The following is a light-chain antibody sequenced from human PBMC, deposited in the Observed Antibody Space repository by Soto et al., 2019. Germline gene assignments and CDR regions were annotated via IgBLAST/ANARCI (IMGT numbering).Light chain of an antibody. J-gene: IGKJ2*01. V-gene: IGKV3-20*01. Sequence: EIVLTQSPGTLSLSPGERGTLSCRASQSISSSYLAWYQQKPGQAPRLLIYDAFSRATGIPDRFSGSGSGTDFTLTISRLEPEDFAVYYCQQYDISPPYTFGQGTKLEIK. CDR2: DAF. CDR1: QSISSSY. CDR3: QQYDISPPYT.